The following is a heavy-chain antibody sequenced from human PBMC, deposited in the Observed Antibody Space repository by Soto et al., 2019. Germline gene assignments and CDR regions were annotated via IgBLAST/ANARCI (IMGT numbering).Heavy chain of an antibody. J-gene: IGHJ4*02. CDR3: SRSLNS. Sequence: GGSLRLSCTASGFTFSTYWMDWVRQTPGKGLEWVANINQDGSEKNYVDSVKGRFTIYRDNAKNSLYLQMSSLTAEDSALYYCSRSLNSWGQGTLVTVPS. CDR1: GFTFSTYW. V-gene: IGHV3-7*01. CDR2: INQDGSEK.